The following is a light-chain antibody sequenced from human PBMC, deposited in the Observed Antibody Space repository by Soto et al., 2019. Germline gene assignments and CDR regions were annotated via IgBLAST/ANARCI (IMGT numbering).Light chain of an antibody. J-gene: IGKJ5*01. V-gene: IGKV3-11*01. CDR1: QSVSSY. CDR3: QQRSNWLT. CDR2: DAS. Sequence: EIVLTQSPATLSLSPGERATLSCRASQSVSSYLAWYQQKPGQAPRLLIYDASNRATGIPARFSGSGSGTDFTLTISSLEPEEFAVYYCQQRSNWLTFGQGTRLEIK.